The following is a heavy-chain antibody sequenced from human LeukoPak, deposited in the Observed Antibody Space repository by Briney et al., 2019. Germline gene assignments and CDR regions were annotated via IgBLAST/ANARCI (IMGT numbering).Heavy chain of an antibody. Sequence: SETLSLTCTVSGGSISSSSYYWGWIRQPPGKGLEWIGSIYYSGRTYYNPSLKSRVTISVDTSKNQFSLKLSSVTAADTAVYYCATFTISTLSGDGMDVWGQGTTVTVSS. D-gene: IGHD3-3*01. CDR2: IYYSGRT. V-gene: IGHV4-39*01. CDR1: GGSISSSSYY. CDR3: ATFTISTLSGDGMDV. J-gene: IGHJ6*02.